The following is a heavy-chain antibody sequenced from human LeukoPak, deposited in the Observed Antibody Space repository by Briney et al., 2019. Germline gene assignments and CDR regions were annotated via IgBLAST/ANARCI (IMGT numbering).Heavy chain of an antibody. CDR2: IIPIFGTA. CDR1: GGTFSSYA. V-gene: IGHV1-69*05. CDR3: ARVADFWSGYPFDY. J-gene: IGHJ4*02. D-gene: IGHD3-3*01. Sequence: GASVKVSCKASGGTFSSYAISWVRQAPGQGLEWMGGIIPIFGTANYAQKFQGRVTITTDESTSTAYMELSSLRSEDTAAYYCARVADFWSGYPFDYWGQGTLVTVSS.